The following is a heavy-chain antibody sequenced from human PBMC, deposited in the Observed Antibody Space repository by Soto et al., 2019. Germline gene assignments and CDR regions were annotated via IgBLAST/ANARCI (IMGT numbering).Heavy chain of an antibody. D-gene: IGHD5-18*01. CDR1: GGTFSSYA. Sequence: EASVKVSCKASGGTFSSYAISWVRQAPGQGLEWMGGIIPIFGTANYAQKFQGRVTITADESTSTAYMELSSLRSEDTAGYYCARASRGYSYGYGPDYWGQGTPVPVSP. V-gene: IGHV1-69*13. CDR3: ARASRGYSYGYGPDY. CDR2: IIPIFGTA. J-gene: IGHJ4*02.